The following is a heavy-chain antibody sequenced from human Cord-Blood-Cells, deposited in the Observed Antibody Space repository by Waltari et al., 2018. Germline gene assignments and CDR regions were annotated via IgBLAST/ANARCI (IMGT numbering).Heavy chain of an antibody. CDR1: GYTFTSYD. V-gene: IGHV1-8*01. Sequence: QVQLVQSGAEVKKPGASVKVSCKASGYTFTSYDINWVRQATGQGLEWMGWMNPNSGNTGYAQKFQGRVTMTRNTSISTAYMELSSLRSEDTAVYYCARGLAQDIVVVVAATDYWGQGTLVTVSS. CDR2: MNPNSGNT. J-gene: IGHJ4*02. D-gene: IGHD2-15*01. CDR3: ARGLAQDIVVVVAATDY.